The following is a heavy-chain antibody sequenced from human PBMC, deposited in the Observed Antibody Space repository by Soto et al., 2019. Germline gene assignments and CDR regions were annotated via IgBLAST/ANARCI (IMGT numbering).Heavy chain of an antibody. J-gene: IGHJ6*02. CDR2: ITTYNGNT. V-gene: IGHV1-18*01. CDR1: RYIFTNYG. CDR3: ARALTGYGMDV. Sequence: QVQLVQSGVEVREPGASVKVSCKAVRYIFTNYGVSWVRQAPGQGLEWMGWITTYNGNTKYAQKFQGRVTMTTDASTSTAYXELGSLRSDDTAIYYCARALTGYGMDVWGQGTTVTVSS.